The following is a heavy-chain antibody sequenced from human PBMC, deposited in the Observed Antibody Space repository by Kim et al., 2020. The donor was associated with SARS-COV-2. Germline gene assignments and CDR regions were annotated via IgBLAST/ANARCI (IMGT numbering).Heavy chain of an antibody. CDR3: ARGGYDILTGWDYYYYGMDV. Sequence: SVKVSCKASGGTFSSYAISWVRQAPGQGLEWMGGIIPIFGTANYAQKFQDRVTITADESTSTAYMELSSLRSEDTAVYYCARGGYDILTGWDYYYYGMDVWGQGTTVTVSS. CDR2: IIPIFGTA. CDR1: GGTFSSYA. D-gene: IGHD3-9*01. V-gene: IGHV1-69*13. J-gene: IGHJ6*02.